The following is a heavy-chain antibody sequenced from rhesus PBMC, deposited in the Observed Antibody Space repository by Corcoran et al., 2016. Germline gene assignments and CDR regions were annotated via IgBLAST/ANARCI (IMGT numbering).Heavy chain of an antibody. J-gene: IGHJ4*01. D-gene: IGHD5-24*01. Sequence: QVQLQESGPGLVKPSETLSLTCAVSGGSISSSNWWSWIRQPPGKGLEWIGYISGSSGNTYYHPSLKSRVTISTDTAKNQFSLMLSSVTAADTAVYYCARDGDTADTTFDYWGQGVLVTVSS. CDR1: GGSISSSNW. CDR2: ISGSSGNT. V-gene: IGHV4-65*01. CDR3: ARDGDTADTTFDY.